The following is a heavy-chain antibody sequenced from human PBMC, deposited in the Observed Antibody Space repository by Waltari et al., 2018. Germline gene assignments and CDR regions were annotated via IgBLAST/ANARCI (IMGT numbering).Heavy chain of an antibody. J-gene: IGHJ4*02. CDR2: IIPVHDTT. CDR3: ACDPDYSKFWYFDY. D-gene: IGHD4-4*01. Sequence: QVQLVQSGAEVKEPGSSVKVSCEVSGGSFNGYGISWIRQAPGQGLEWVGRIIPVHDTTNYAEKFQGRVTITADKSTTTIYMEMGGLTSDDTAVYYCACDPDYSKFWYFDYCGQGTLISVSA. CDR1: GGSFNGYG. V-gene: IGHV1-69*04.